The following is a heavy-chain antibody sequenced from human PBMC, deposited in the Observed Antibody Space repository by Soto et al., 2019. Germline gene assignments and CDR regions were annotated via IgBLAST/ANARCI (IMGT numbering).Heavy chain of an antibody. CDR3: AGGGGMDV. Sequence: EVQLLESGGGLLQPGGSLRLACEASGFTFTSYGMSWVRQAPGKGLEWVSSFSGTGGNTYYADSVKGRFTISRDNFKNTRYLQMNSLRPDDTAVYCWAGGGGMDVWGQGTTVTVSS. V-gene: IGHV3-23*01. CDR2: FSGTGGNT. CDR1: GFTFTSYG. J-gene: IGHJ6*02. D-gene: IGHD3-16*01.